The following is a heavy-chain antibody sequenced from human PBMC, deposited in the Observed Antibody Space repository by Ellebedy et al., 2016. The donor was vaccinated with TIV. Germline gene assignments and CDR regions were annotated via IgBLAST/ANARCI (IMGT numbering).Heavy chain of an antibody. Sequence: PGGSLRLSCAASGFTLSNYGMHWVRQAPGKGLEWVAIFWFDGGNKYYADSVKGRFSISRDTSKNTLFLQMNSLRAEDTAVYYCARDRRYGSGSDSDYYAMDVWGQGTTVTVSS. CDR3: ARDRRYGSGSDSDYYAMDV. J-gene: IGHJ6*02. V-gene: IGHV3-33*01. D-gene: IGHD3-10*01. CDR2: FWFDGGNK. CDR1: GFTLSNYG.